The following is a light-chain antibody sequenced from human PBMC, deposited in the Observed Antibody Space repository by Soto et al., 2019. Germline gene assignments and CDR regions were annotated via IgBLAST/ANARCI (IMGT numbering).Light chain of an antibody. CDR1: SSNIGAGYD. V-gene: IGLV1-40*01. Sequence: QLVLTQPPSVSGAPGQRVTISCTGSSSNIGAGYDVHWYQQLPGTAPKLLIYGNSNRPSGVPDRFSGSKSGTSASLAITGLQAEDEADYYCQSYDSSLGGLVFGTGTKVTVL. J-gene: IGLJ1*01. CDR2: GNS. CDR3: QSYDSSLGGLV.